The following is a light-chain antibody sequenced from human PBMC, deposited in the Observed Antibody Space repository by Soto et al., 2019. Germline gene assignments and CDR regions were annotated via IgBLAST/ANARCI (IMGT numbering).Light chain of an antibody. Sequence: QSVLTQPPSVSGAPGQRVTISCTGSSSNIGAGYDVHWYQQLPGTAPKLLISGNSNRPSGVPDRFSGSKSGTSASLAITGLQAEDEADYYCQSYDSSLSGLVFGGRTQLTVL. CDR3: QSYDSSLSGLV. CDR2: GNS. CDR1: SSNIGAGYD. V-gene: IGLV1-40*01. J-gene: IGLJ3*02.